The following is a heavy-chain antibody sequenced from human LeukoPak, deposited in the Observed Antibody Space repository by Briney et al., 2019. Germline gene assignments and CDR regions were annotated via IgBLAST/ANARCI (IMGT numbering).Heavy chain of an antibody. Sequence: PSETLSLTCAVSGYPISSGYYWGWIRQPPGKGLEWIGSIYHSGSTYYNPSLKSRVTISVDTSKNQFSLKLSSVTAADTAVYYCARDYGGNSGAFDIWGQGTMVTVSS. CDR2: IYHSGST. CDR1: GYPISSGYY. J-gene: IGHJ3*02. D-gene: IGHD4-23*01. V-gene: IGHV4-38-2*02. CDR3: ARDYGGNSGAFDI.